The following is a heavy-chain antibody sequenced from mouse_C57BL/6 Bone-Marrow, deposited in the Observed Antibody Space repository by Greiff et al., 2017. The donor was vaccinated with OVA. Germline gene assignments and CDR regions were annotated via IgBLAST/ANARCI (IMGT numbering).Heavy chain of an antibody. Sequence: VQLQQSGPELVKPGASVKLSCKASGYTFTSYDINWVKQRPGQGLEWIGWIYPRDGSPKYNEQFKGKAQLTVDTSSSTAYMELHSRTSEDSAVYFCARGITTVVAGKYYAMDDWGQGTSVTVSS. J-gene: IGHJ4*01. V-gene: IGHV1-85*01. CDR3: ARGITTVVAGKYYAMDD. CDR1: GYTFTSYD. CDR2: IYPRDGSP. D-gene: IGHD1-1*01.